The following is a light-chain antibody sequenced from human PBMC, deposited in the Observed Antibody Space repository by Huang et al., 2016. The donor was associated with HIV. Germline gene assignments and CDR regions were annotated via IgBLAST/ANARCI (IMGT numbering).Light chain of an antibody. CDR2: AAS. Sequence: DIQMTQSPSSLSASVGDRVTITCRAGQSVSNYLNWYQPKPGMAPKLLIYAASSLQRGVPSRFSGSGSGTHFTLTISSLQPEDIATYYCQQTYDTPPLSFGGGTKVEL. CDR3: QQTYDTPPLS. V-gene: IGKV1-39*01. J-gene: IGKJ4*01. CDR1: QSVSNY.